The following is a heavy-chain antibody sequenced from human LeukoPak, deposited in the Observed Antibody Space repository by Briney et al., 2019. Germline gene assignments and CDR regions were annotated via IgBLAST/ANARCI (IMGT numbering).Heavy chain of an antibody. J-gene: IGHJ4*02. CDR3: ARGAGVGSYVPFDL. CDR1: GFTFSRYS. Sequence: GGSLRPSCAGSGFTFSRYSMIWVRQAPGKGLECVSSISSTSSHIYDADSVTGRFSISRDNARNSLSLQMNSLRVEDTAVYYCARGAGVGSYVPFDLWGQGTRVTVSS. D-gene: IGHD3-16*01. V-gene: IGHV3-21*01. CDR2: ISSTSSHI.